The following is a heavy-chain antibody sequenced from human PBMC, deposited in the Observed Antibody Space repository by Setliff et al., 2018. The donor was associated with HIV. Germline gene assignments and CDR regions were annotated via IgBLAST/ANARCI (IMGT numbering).Heavy chain of an antibody. CDR1: GGSISSGTYH. J-gene: IGHJ4*02. V-gene: IGHV4-61*09. CDR3: ARGFEGFDS. Sequence: LSLTCTVSGGSISSGTYHWSWIRQPAGKGLEWIGHMYTSGSTKYNPSLKSRVTMSVDRSKNQFSLKLRAETAADTAVYYCARGFEGFDSWGQGTLVTVSS. D-gene: IGHD3-3*01. CDR2: MYTSGST.